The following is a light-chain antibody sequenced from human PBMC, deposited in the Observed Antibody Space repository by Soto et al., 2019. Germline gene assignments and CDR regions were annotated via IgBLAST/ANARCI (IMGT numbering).Light chain of an antibody. CDR2: DAS. CDR1: QSVSTY. CDR3: QQRSNWPPYT. V-gene: IGKV3-11*01. Sequence: EIVLTQSPATLSLSPGKSATLSCRASQSVSTYLAWYQHKPGLAPRLLISDASNRATGIPARFSGSGSGTDFTLTISGLEPEDFAVYYCQQRSNWPPYTFGQGTKLEIK. J-gene: IGKJ2*01.